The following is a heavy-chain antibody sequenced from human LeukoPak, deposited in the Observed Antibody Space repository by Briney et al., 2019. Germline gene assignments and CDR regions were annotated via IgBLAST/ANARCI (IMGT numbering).Heavy chain of an antibody. CDR2: IWDDGSNK. Sequence: PGRPLRLSCAASGFTFSRYGMHWVRQAPGKRLEWVAFIWDDGSNKDYEDSVKGRFTISRDNSKNTLYLQMNSLIVEDTAIYYCARDSGRYNYGPYHYWGQGILVTVSS. D-gene: IGHD5-18*01. V-gene: IGHV3-33*01. CDR3: ARDSGRYNYGPYHY. CDR1: GFTFSRYG. J-gene: IGHJ4*02.